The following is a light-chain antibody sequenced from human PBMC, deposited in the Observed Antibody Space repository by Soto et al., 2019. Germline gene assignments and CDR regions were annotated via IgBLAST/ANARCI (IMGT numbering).Light chain of an antibody. CDR2: EVS. CDR1: SSDVGSYNL. J-gene: IGLJ1*01. CDR3: CSYAGSRTYV. Sequence: QSALTQPASVSGTPGQSITISCTGTSSDVGSYNLVSWYQQHPGKAPTLMIYEVSKRPSGVSNRFSGSKSGNTASLTISGLQAEDAADYYCCSYAGSRTYVFGTGTKLTVL. V-gene: IGLV2-23*02.